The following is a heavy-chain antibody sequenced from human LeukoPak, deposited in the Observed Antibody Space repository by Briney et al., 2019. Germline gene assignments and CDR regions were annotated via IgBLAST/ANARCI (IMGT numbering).Heavy chain of an antibody. CDR1: GYTFTSYG. D-gene: IGHD4-17*01. Sequence: ASVKVSCKASGYTFTSYGISWVRQAPGQGLEWMGWVNPNNGNTKYAQNLQGRVTMTTDTSTSTAYMELRSLRSDDTAVYYCARGYMTTIIEWFDPWGQGTLVTVSP. CDR3: ARGYMTTIIEWFDP. J-gene: IGHJ5*02. CDR2: VNPNNGNT. V-gene: IGHV1-18*01.